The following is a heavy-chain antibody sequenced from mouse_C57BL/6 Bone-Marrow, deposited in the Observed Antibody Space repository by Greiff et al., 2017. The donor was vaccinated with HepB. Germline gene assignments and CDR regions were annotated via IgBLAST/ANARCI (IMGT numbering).Heavy chain of an antibody. J-gene: IGHJ1*03. CDR3: ARHPPTVAPWYFDV. CDR1: GFTFSSYG. CDR2: ISSGGSYT. Sequence: EVNLVESGGDLVKPGGSLKLSCAASGFTFSSYGMSWVRQTPDKRLEWVATISSGGSYTYYPDSVKGRFTISRDNAKNTLYLQMSSLKSEDTAMYYCARHPPTVAPWYFDVWGTGTTVTVSS. D-gene: IGHD1-1*01. V-gene: IGHV5-6*01.